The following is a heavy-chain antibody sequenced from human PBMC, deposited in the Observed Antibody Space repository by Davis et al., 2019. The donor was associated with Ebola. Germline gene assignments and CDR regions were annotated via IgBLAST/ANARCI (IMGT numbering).Heavy chain of an antibody. CDR3: VGSGFDY. J-gene: IGHJ4*02. CDR1: GFTFSSYG. V-gene: IGHV3-30*03. D-gene: IGHD2-15*01. CDR2: ISYDGSNK. Sequence: GGSLRLFCAASGFTFSSYGMHWVRQAPGKGLEWVAVISYDGSNKYYADSVKGRFTISRDNSKNTLYLQMNSLRAEDTAVYYCVGSGFDYWGQGTLVTVSS.